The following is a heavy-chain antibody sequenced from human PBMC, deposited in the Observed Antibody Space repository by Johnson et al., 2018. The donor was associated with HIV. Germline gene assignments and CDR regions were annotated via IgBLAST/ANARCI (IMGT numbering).Heavy chain of an antibody. CDR3: ARDGGMTTVTRGAFDI. V-gene: IGHV3-30-3*01. CDR1: GFTFSSYA. CDR2: ISYDGSNK. J-gene: IGHJ3*02. D-gene: IGHD4-17*01. Sequence: QVQLVESGGGVVQPGRSLRLSCAASGFTFSSYAMHWVRQAPGKGLEWVALISYDGSNKYYADSVKGRFTVSRDNSKNTLYLHMNSLRAGDTAVYYCARDGGMTTVTRGAFDIWGQGTMVTVSS.